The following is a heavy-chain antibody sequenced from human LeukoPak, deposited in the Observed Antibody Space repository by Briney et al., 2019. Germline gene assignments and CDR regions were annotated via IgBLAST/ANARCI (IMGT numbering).Heavy chain of an antibody. CDR3: ARDPHRERGTSNVFDI. Sequence: TSETLSLTCTVSGGSIGSADFYWNWVRQPPGKGLESIGSIYYTGTTQYNPFLKSRITISLDMSKNQFSLKLSSVTAADTAVYYCARDPHRERGTSNVFDIWGQGTMVTVSS. CDR1: GGSIGSADFY. V-gene: IGHV4-30-4*08. J-gene: IGHJ3*02. D-gene: IGHD1-14*01. CDR2: IYYTGTT.